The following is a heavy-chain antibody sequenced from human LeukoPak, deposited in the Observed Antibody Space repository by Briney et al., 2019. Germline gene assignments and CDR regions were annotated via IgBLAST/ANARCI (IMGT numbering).Heavy chain of an antibody. CDR1: GFTFSSYG. Sequence: GGPLRLSCAASGFTFSSYGMHWVRQAPGKGLEWVAVIWYDGSNKYYADSVKGRFTISRDNSKNTLYLQMNSLRAEDTAVYYCARDGQSYYGSGSYQGYWGQGTLVTVSS. CDR3: ARDGQSYYGSGSYQGY. D-gene: IGHD3-10*01. CDR2: IWYDGSNK. V-gene: IGHV3-33*01. J-gene: IGHJ4*02.